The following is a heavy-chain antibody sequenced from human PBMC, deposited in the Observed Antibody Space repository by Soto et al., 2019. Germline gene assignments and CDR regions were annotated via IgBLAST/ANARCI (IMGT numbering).Heavy chain of an antibody. D-gene: IGHD2-2*01. V-gene: IGHV1-46*03. Sequence: GASVKVSCKASGYTFTSYYMHWVRQAPGQGLEWMGIINPSGGSTSYAQKFQGRVTMTRDTSTSTVYMELSSLRSEDTAVYYCARDNVPAAKNYYYYYMDVWGKGTTVTVSS. J-gene: IGHJ6*03. CDR2: INPSGGST. CDR1: GYTFTSYY. CDR3: ARDNVPAAKNYYYYYMDV.